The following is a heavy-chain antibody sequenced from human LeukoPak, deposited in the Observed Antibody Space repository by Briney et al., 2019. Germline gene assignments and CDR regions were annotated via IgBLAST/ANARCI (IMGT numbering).Heavy chain of an antibody. CDR1: GGSISSGGYY. J-gene: IGHJ4*02. Sequence: SETLSLTCTVSGGSISSGGYYWSWIRQHPGKGLEWIGYIYYSGSTYYNPSLKSRVTISVDTSKNQFSLKLSSVTAADTAVYYCAREGAGLAAYDYWGQGTLVTVSS. V-gene: IGHV4-31*03. CDR2: IYYSGST. D-gene: IGHD2-15*01. CDR3: AREGAGLAAYDY.